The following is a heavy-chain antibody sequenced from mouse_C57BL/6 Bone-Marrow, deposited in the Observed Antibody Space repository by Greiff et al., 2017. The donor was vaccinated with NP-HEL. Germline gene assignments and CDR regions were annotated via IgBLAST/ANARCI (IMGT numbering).Heavy chain of an antibody. V-gene: IGHV1-62-2*01. CDR1: GYTFTEYT. CDR2: FYPGSGSI. Sequence: QVQLQQSGAELVKPGASVKLSCKASGYTFTEYTIHWVKQRSGQGLEWIGWFYPGSGSIKYNEKFKDKATLTVDKSSSTVYMELSRLTSEDSAVYYGAKHEGPSTGHYYAMDYWGQGTSVTVSS. CDR3: AKHEGPSTGHYYAMDY. D-gene: IGHD4-1*01. J-gene: IGHJ4*01.